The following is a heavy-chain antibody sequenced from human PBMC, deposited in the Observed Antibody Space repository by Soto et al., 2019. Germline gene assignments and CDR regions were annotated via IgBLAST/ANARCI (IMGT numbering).Heavy chain of an antibody. V-gene: IGHV3-30*03. J-gene: IGHJ4*02. Sequence: QVQLVESGGGAVQPGRSLRLSCAASGFPFTAYGMHWVREGPDKGLEWVAVISYDGSNKFYADSVKGRFTISRDNSKNTLYLQMNSLRPEDTALYYCVGGQYYFDYRGQGTLVTVSS. CDR1: GFPFTAYG. CDR2: ISYDGSNK. CDR3: VGGQYYFDY. D-gene: IGHD3-10*01.